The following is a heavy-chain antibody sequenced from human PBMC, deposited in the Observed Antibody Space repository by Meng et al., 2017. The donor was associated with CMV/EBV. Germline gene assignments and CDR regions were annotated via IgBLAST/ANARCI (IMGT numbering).Heavy chain of an antibody. CDR3: ARKYYDFWSGYWGYGMDV. Sequence: SETLSLTCAVSGGSISSSNWWSWVRQPPGKGLEWIGEIYHSGSTNYNPSLKSRVTISVDKSNNQFSLKLSSVTAADTAVYYCARKYYDFWSGYWGYGMDVWGQGTTVTVSS. V-gene: IGHV4-4*02. CDR1: GGSISSSNW. CDR2: IYHSGST. J-gene: IGHJ6*02. D-gene: IGHD3-3*01.